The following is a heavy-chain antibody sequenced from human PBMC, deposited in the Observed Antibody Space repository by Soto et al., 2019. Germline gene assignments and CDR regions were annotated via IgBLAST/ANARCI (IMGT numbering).Heavy chain of an antibody. CDR2: IYYSGST. D-gene: IGHD3-9*01. CDR3: ARAPYYDILTGYFWYFDL. J-gene: IGHJ2*01. Sequence: SETLSLTCTVSGGSISSGGYYWSWIRQHPGKGLEWIGYIYYSGSTYYNPSLKSRVTISVDTSKNQFSLKLSSVTAADTAVYYCARAPYYDILTGYFWYFDLWGRGTLVTVSS. V-gene: IGHV4-31*03. CDR1: GGSISSGGYY.